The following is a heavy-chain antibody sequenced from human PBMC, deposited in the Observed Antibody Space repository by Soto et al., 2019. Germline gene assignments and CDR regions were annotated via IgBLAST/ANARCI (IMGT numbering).Heavy chain of an antibody. Sequence: PGESLKISCKGSGYSFASHWVAWVRQMPEKGLEWIGTIYPGDSDTKYSSAFRGHVTISADTSVSTAYLQWGSLEATDSAIYYCARYSGSYWHYLDFWGQGTLVTVSS. CDR1: GYSFASHW. V-gene: IGHV5-51*01. CDR3: ARYSGSYWHYLDF. J-gene: IGHJ4*02. CDR2: IYPGDSDT. D-gene: IGHD1-26*01.